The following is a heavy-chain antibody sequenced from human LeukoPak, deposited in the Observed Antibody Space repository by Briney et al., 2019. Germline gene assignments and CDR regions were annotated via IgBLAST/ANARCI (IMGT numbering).Heavy chain of an antibody. CDR2: IILIFGTA. Sequence: ASVKVSCKASGGTFNSYAISWVRQAPGQGLEWMGRIILIFGTANYAQKFQGRVTITTDESTSTAYMELSSPRSEDTAVYYCAMYYYDSSGYYYVSLDYWGQGTLVTVSS. V-gene: IGHV1-69*05. CDR1: GGTFNSYA. J-gene: IGHJ4*02. D-gene: IGHD3-22*01. CDR3: AMYYYDSSGYYYVSLDY.